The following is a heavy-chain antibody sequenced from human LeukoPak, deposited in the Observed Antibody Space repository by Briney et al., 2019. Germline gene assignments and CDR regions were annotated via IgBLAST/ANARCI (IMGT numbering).Heavy chain of an antibody. CDR3: ARDRDIEGVAIPWFDP. J-gene: IGHJ5*02. V-gene: IGHV1-2*06. D-gene: IGHD1-26*01. Sequence: ASVKVSCTASGYTFTGYHMHWVRQAPGQGPEWMGRINPNTGGTEYAQKFQGRVTMTRDTSISTAYMELRSLRSDDTAVYYCARDRDIEGVAIPWFDPWGQGTLVTVSS. CDR1: GYTFTGYH. CDR2: INPNTGGT.